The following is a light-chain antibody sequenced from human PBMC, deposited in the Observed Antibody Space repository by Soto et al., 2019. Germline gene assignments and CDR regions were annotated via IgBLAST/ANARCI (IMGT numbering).Light chain of an antibody. V-gene: IGKV1-5*03. CDR1: QSISSW. Sequence: DIQMTQSPSTLSASVGDRVTITCRASQSISSWLAWYQQKPGKAPKLLIYKASSLESGVPSRFSGSGSGTEFTLTISSLQPDAFATYYCQQYNSYSRYTFGQGTKLEIK. CDR2: KAS. J-gene: IGKJ2*01. CDR3: QQYNSYSRYT.